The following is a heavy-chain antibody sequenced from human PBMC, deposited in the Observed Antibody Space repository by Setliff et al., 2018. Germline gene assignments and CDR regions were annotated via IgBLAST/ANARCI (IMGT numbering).Heavy chain of an antibody. V-gene: IGHV1-18*01. CDR3: VRGQGPRTVVAIPFDH. Sequence: ASVKVSCKTSGYTFRSYGVSWVRQAPGQGLEWMGWISAYSGDTIYAQKFQGRVTMTTDTSTSTAYMELTRLTTDDTALYYCVRGQGPRTVVAIPFDHWGQGTLVTVSS. D-gene: IGHD3-22*01. J-gene: IGHJ4*02. CDR1: GYTFRSYG. CDR2: ISAYSGDT.